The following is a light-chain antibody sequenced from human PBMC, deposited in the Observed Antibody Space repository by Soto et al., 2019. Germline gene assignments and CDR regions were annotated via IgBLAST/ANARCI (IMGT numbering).Light chain of an antibody. CDR3: QQYFHWPT. J-gene: IGKJ1*01. V-gene: IGKV3-15*01. Sequence: EIVMTQSPATLSVSPGERATLSCRASQSISSNLAWYQQKPGQAPRLLIYGASTRATGIPARFSGSGSGTEFTLTISSLQSEDFAVYSCQQYFHWPTFGQGTKVEI. CDR2: GAS. CDR1: QSISSN.